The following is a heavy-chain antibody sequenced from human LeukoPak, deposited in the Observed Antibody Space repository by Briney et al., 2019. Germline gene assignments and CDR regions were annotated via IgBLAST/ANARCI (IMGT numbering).Heavy chain of an antibody. CDR3: TVCIRSPSNRFDP. V-gene: IGHV4-30-4*08. CDR2: IYYSGST. J-gene: IGHJ5*02. D-gene: IGHD2-8*01. CDR1: GGSISSGDYY. Sequence: SQTLSLTCTVSGGSISSGDYYWSWIRQPPGKGLEWIGYIYYSGSTYYNPSLKSRVTISVDTSKNQFSLKLSSVTAADTAVYYWTVCIRSPSNRFDPWGRGTRVSVSS.